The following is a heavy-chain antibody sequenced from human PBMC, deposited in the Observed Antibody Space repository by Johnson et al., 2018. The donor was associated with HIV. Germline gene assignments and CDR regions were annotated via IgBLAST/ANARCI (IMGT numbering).Heavy chain of an antibody. D-gene: IGHD3-16*01. V-gene: IGHV3-23*01. Sequence: VQLLESGGDLVQPGGSLGLSCAASGFTFRSYAMSWVRQAPGRGLEWVSSISGTGGTTYYADSVKGRFPISRDHSKNTLYLQMNSLRAEDTAVYYCASLGLDLLVKAPLSVVFDAFDIWGQGTMVTVSS. J-gene: IGHJ3*02. CDR3: ASLGLDLLVKAPLSVVFDAFDI. CDR1: GFTFRSYA. CDR2: ISGTGGTT.